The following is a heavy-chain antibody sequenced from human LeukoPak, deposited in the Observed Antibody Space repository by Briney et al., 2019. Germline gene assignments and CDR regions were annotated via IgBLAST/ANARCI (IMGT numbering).Heavy chain of an antibody. D-gene: IGHD6-13*01. J-gene: IGHJ4*02. CDR3: ARETAAAGDYYFDY. CDR2: INSDGGST. V-gene: IGHV3-74*01. Sequence: PGGSLRLSCAASGFTFSSYWMHWVRQAPGKGLVWVSRINSDGGSTSYADSVKGRFTISRDNAKNTLYLQMNSLRAEDTAVYYCARETAAAGDYYFDYWGQGTLVTVSS. CDR1: GFTFSSYW.